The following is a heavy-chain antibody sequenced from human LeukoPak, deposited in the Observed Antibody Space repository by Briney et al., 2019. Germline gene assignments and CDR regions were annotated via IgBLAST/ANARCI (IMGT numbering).Heavy chain of an antibody. Sequence: GGSLRLSCAASGFTFRDYYMSWVRQAPGKGLEWVSYISSSSSYTNYADSVKGRFTISKDNAKNSLCLQMNSLRAKDTAVYYWAREGREPGEEGYYYDYWGQGTLVTVSS. CDR2: ISSSSSYT. J-gene: IGHJ4*02. CDR3: AREGREPGEEGYYYDY. V-gene: IGHV3-11*05. D-gene: IGHD1-14*01. CDR1: GFTFRDYY.